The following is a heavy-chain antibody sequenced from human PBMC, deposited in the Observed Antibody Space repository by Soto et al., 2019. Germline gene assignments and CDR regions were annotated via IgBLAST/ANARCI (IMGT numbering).Heavy chain of an antibody. J-gene: IGHJ4*02. CDR3: ARGSYISSWYSLDY. CDR2: ISAHNGNT. D-gene: IGHD6-13*01. V-gene: IGHV1-18*04. CDR1: GYTFTSYG. Sequence: ASVKVSCRASGYTFTSYGISWVRQAPGQGLEWMGWISAHNGNTDYAQKFQGRVTMTTDTSTSTASMELRSLRSDDTAVYYCARGSYISSWYSLDYWGQGTLVTVSS.